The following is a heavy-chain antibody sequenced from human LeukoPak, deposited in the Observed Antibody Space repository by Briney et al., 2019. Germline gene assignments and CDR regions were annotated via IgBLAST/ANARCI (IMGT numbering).Heavy chain of an antibody. J-gene: IGHJ5*02. CDR3: AKGARPTRYCSSTSCTGNWFDP. D-gene: IGHD2-2*01. CDR2: ISGSGGST. CDR1: GFTFSDYA. V-gene: IGHV3-23*01. Sequence: GGSLRLSCAASGFTFSDYAMFWVRQALGEGLEWVSAISGSGGSTYYADSVKGRFTISRDNSKNTLYLQMNSLRDEDTAVYYCAKGARPTRYCSSTSCTGNWFDPWGQGTLVTVSS.